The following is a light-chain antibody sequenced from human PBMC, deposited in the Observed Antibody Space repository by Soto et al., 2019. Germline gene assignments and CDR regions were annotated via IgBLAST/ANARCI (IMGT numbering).Light chain of an antibody. CDR2: DAS. CDR1: QSISSNY. J-gene: IGKJ1*01. V-gene: IGKV3-20*01. Sequence: DIVLTQSPGTLSLSPGERATLSCRASQSISSNYLAWYQQKPGQAPSLLIYDASSRATGIPDRFSGSGSGADFTLTINRLEPEDYAVYHCQQYHSAPRTFGQGTKVEV. CDR3: QQYHSAPRT.